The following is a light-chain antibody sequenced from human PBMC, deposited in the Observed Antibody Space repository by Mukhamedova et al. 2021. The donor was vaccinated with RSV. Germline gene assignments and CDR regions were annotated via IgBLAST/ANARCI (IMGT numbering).Light chain of an antibody. CDR1: VSSN. V-gene: IGKV3-15*01. J-gene: IGKJ4*01. Sequence: VSSNLAWYQQKPGQAPRLLIYGASTRATGIPARFSGSGSGTEFTLTISSMQSEDFAVYYCQQYNNWPPGTFGGGTKVEI. CDR2: GAS. CDR3: QQYNNWPPGT.